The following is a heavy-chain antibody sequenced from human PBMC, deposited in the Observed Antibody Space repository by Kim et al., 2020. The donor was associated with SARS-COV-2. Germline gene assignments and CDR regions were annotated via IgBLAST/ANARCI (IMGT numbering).Heavy chain of an antibody. CDR3: ARESSSGGYYDGMDV. CDR1: GFTLSSYW. D-gene: IGHD6-25*01. Sequence: GGSLRLSCAASGFTLSSYWMSWVRQAPGKGLEWVANIKKDGSEKYYVYSVKGRFTISRDNAKNSLYLQMKSLRAEDTAVYYCARESSSGGYYDGMDVWGQGTTVTVSS. CDR2: IKKDGSEK. J-gene: IGHJ6*02. V-gene: IGHV3-7*01.